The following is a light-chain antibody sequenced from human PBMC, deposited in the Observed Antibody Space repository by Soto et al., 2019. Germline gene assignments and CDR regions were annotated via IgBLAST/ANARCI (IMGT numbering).Light chain of an antibody. V-gene: IGLV2-14*01. Sequence: QSALTQPASVSGSPGQSITISCTGTSSDVGGYIYVSWYQQHPGKAPKLMIYDVSNRPSGVSNRFSGSKSGNTASLTISGLQAEDEADYYCSSYTSSSTLPWVFGGGTQLTVL. CDR2: DVS. CDR3: SSYTSSSTLPWV. CDR1: SSDVGGYIY. J-gene: IGLJ3*02.